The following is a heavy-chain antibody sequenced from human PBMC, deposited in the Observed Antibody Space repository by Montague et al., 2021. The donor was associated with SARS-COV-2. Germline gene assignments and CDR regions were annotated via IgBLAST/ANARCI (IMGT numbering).Heavy chain of an antibody. CDR2: IYDSDTT. V-gene: IGHV4-61*01. CDR3: ARAANILSGFYNHPFEY. CDR1: GGSVISDTYF. D-gene: IGHD3-9*01. J-gene: IGHJ4*02. Sequence: SETLSLTCTVSGGSVISDTYFWSWIRQPPGKGLEWIAYIYDSDTTNNNPSFWSRVSMSSDRSKNQFSLKLTSVTPADTAVYYCARAANILSGFYNHPFEYWSQGILVTVSS.